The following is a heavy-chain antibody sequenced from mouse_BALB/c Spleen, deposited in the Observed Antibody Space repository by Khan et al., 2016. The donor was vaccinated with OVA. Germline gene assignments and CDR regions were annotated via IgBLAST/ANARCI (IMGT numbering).Heavy chain of an antibody. CDR3: AKNRNGYFDY. CDR2: IWSGGIT. J-gene: IGHJ2*01. Sequence: QVQLKASGPGLVQPSQSLSITCTVSGFSLTNYGVHWVRQSPGKGLEWLGVIWSGGITDYNETFITRLSISKDISTSQVFFKMNSLQANDTAIYYCAKNRNGYFDYWGQGTTLTVSS. D-gene: IGHD1-1*02. V-gene: IGHV2-2*02. CDR1: GFSLTNYG.